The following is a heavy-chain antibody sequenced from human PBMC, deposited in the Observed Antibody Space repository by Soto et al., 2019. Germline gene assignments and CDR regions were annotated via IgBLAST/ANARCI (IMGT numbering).Heavy chain of an antibody. Sequence: GGSLRLSCAASGFTFSSYGMHWVRQAPGKGLEWVAVISYDGSNKYYADSVKGRFTISRDNSKNTLYLQMNSLRAEDTAVYYCAKLGNPFGYSSSWYYFDYWGQGTLVTVSS. CDR3: AKLGNPFGYSSSWYYFDY. D-gene: IGHD6-13*01. CDR1: GFTFSSYG. V-gene: IGHV3-30*18. J-gene: IGHJ4*02. CDR2: ISYDGSNK.